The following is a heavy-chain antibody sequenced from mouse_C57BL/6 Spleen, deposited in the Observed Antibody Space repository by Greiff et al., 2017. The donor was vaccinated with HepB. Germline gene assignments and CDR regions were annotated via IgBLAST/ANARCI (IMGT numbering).Heavy chain of an antibody. CDR2: IDPSDSYT. J-gene: IGHJ2*01. CDR3: ARRAVVATTHFDY. Sequence: QVQLQQPGAELVMPGASVKLSCKASGYTFTSYWMHWVKQRPGQGLEWIGEIDPSDSYTNYNQKFKGKSTLTVDKSSSTAYMQLSSLTSEDSAVYYCARRAVVATTHFDYWGQGTTLTVSS. V-gene: IGHV1-69*01. CDR1: GYTFTSYW. D-gene: IGHD1-1*01.